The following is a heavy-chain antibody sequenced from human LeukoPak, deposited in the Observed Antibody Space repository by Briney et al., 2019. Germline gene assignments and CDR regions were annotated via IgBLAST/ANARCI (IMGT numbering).Heavy chain of an antibody. V-gene: IGHV4-59*11. J-gene: IGHJ6*03. D-gene: IGHD3-16*01. Sequence: PSQTLSLTCTVSGGSISSHYWSWIRQPPGKGLEWIGYIYYSGTTNYNPSLKSRVTMSVDTSKNQFSLKLNSVTAADTAVYYCMGVHSPYYYQYMDVWGKGTTVTVSS. CDR1: GGSISSHY. CDR2: IYYSGTT. CDR3: MGVHSPYYYQYMDV.